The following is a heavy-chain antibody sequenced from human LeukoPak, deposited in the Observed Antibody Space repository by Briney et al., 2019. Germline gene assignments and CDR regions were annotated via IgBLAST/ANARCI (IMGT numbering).Heavy chain of an antibody. V-gene: IGHV4-59*08. Sequence: SETLSLTCTVSGGSISSYYWSWIRQPPGKGLEWIGYIYYSGSTNYNPSLKSRVTISVDTSKNQFSLKLSSVTAADTAVYYCARHGYSSGWTFDNWGQGTLVTLSS. D-gene: IGHD6-19*01. CDR1: GGSISSYY. J-gene: IGHJ4*02. CDR3: ARHGYSSGWTFDN. CDR2: IYYSGST.